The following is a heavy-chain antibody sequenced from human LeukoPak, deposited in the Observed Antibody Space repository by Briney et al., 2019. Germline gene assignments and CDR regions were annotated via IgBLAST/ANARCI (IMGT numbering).Heavy chain of an antibody. CDR3: ARSYGSGSYYAFFYYYYMDV. D-gene: IGHD3-10*01. CDR2: VYYSESS. J-gene: IGHJ6*03. Sequence: PSETLSLTCTVPGGSISSNNYYWGWIRQPPGKGLEWIGSVYYSESSYYNPSLKSRVTIYVDTSKNQFSLKLTSVTAADTAVYYCARSYGSGSYYAFFYYYYMDVWGKGTTVTVSS. CDR1: GGSISSNNYY. V-gene: IGHV4-39*01.